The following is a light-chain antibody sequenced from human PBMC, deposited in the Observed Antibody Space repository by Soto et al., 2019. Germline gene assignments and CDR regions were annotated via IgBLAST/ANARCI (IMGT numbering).Light chain of an antibody. CDR1: QDISNY. CDR3: QQYDNLPLT. CDR2: DAS. V-gene: IGKV1-33*01. J-gene: IGKJ3*01. Sequence: DIQMTQSPSSLSASVGDRVTITCQARQDISNYLNWYQRKPGKAPKLLIYDASNLETGVPSRFSGSGSGTDFTFTISSLQPEDIATYYCQQYDNLPLTFGPGTRVDLK.